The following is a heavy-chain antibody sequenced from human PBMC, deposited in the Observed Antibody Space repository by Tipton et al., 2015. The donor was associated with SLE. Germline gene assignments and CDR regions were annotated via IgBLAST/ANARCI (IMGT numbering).Heavy chain of an antibody. CDR1: GDSVSSNSAA. CDR2: TYYRSKWYN. J-gene: IGHJ3*02. D-gene: IGHD2-8*02. CDR3: AKDAGDCTGGVCYAFGI. Sequence: GLVTPSQTLSLTCAISGDSVSSNSAAWNWIRQSPSRGLEWLGRTYYRSKWYNDYAVSVKSRITINPDTSKNQFSLQLNSVTPEDTAVYYCAKDAGDCTGGVCYAFGIWGQGAMVGVSS. V-gene: IGHV6-1*01.